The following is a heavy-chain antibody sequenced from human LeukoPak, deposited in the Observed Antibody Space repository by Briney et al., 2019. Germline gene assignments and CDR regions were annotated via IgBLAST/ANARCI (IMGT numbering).Heavy chain of an antibody. CDR1: GFTFSISA. D-gene: IGHD5-18*01. J-gene: IGHJ3*01. Sequence: GGSLRLSCAVSGFTFSISAMTWVRQAPGKGLEWVSLINCSGANAYYADSVRGRFTISRDNSKNMLYLQMNSLRAEDTAIYYCARDIELSTWGQGTMVSV. V-gene: IGHV3-23*01. CDR2: INCSGANA. CDR3: ARDIELST.